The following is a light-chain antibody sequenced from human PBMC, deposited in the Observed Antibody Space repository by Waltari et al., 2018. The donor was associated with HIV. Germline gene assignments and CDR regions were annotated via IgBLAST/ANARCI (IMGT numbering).Light chain of an antibody. V-gene: IGLV1-47*01. CDR3: VSYDSRLDERL. J-gene: IGLJ3*02. Sequence: QSVLTQPPSVSGTPGQTVTISCSGSTSNIETEALYWYQQLPGTAPKLLINRNYKRPSGVSDRFSCSKSGASASLVISGLRSEDEAHYYCVSYDSRLDERLCGGGTKLTVL. CDR2: RNY. CDR1: TSNIETEA.